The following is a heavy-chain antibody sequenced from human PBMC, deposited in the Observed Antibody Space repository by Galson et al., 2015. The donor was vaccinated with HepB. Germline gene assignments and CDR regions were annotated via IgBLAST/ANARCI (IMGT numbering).Heavy chain of an antibody. J-gene: IGHJ4*02. Sequence: SLRLSCAASGFTFSSYGMHWVRQAPGKGLEWVAVISYDGSNKYYADSVKGRFTISRDNSKNTLYLQMNSLRAEDTAVYYCAKVSLRGAYYFDYWGQGTLVTVSS. CDR1: GFTFSSYG. D-gene: IGHD2-15*01. CDR3: AKVSLRGAYYFDY. CDR2: ISYDGSNK. V-gene: IGHV3-30*18.